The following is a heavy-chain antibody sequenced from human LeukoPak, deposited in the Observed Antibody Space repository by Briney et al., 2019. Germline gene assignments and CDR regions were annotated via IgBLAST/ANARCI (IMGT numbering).Heavy chain of an antibody. V-gene: IGHV4-59*01. Sequence: SETLSLTCTVSGGSISSYYWSWIRQPPGKGLEWIGHIYHSGSTNYNPSLKSRVTISVDTSKNQFSLKLSSVTAADTAVYYCASGRVYGGLYYFDYWGQGTLITVSS. J-gene: IGHJ4*02. CDR1: GGSISSYY. CDR3: ASGRVYGGLYYFDY. CDR2: IYHSGST. D-gene: IGHD4-23*01.